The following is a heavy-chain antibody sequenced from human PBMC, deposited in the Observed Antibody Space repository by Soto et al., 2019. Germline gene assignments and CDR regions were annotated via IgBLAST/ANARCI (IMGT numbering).Heavy chain of an antibody. J-gene: IGHJ4*02. V-gene: IGHV3-48*02. Sequence: PGGSLRLSCAASAFTFSSYSMNCVRQAPGKGLEWLSYIRSRGSNIYYADSVKGRFTISRDNAGNSLYLQLNSLRDKDTDVYCGARGGDCACFVSWGQGTLVTVSP. CDR1: AFTFSSYS. CDR3: ARGGDCACFVS. CDR2: IRSRGSNI. D-gene: IGHD3-10*01.